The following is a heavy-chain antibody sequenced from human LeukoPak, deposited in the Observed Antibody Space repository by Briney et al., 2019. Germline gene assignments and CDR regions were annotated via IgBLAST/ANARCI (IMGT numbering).Heavy chain of an antibody. CDR3: ARRRSGGYYAFDI. V-gene: IGHV4-39*01. CDR2: IYYSGST. Sequence: PSETLSLTCTVSGGSISSSSYYWGWIRQPPGKGLEWIGSIYYSGSTYYNPSLKSRVTISVDTSKNQFSLKLSSVTAADTAVYYCARRRSGGYYAFDIWGQGTMVTVSS. D-gene: IGHD3-22*01. J-gene: IGHJ3*02. CDR1: GGSISSSSYY.